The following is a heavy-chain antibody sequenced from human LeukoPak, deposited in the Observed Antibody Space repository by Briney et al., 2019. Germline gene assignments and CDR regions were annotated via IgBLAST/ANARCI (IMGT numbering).Heavy chain of an antibody. D-gene: IGHD1-26*01. Sequence: SETLSLTCTVSGGSISSYYWSWIRQPPGKGLEWIGYVYDSGSTSYNPSLKSRVTISIDTSRNQFSLKMTSVTASDTAVYYCARHGGSYSFDYWGQGTLVTVSS. J-gene: IGHJ4*02. CDR2: VYDSGST. CDR1: GGSISSYY. V-gene: IGHV4-59*08. CDR3: ARHGGSYSFDY.